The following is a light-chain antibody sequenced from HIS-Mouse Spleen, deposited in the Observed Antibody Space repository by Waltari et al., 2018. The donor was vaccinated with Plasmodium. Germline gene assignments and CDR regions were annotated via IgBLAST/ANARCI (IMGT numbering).Light chain of an antibody. Sequence: EIVMTQSPATLSVSPGERATLSCRASQSVSSNLAWYQQKPCQAPRLLIYGASTRATGIPARFSGSGSGTEFTLTISSLQSEEVAVYYCQQYNNWSFTFGPGTKVDIK. V-gene: IGKV3-15*01. CDR3: QQYNNWSFT. CDR1: QSVSSN. CDR2: GAS. J-gene: IGKJ3*01.